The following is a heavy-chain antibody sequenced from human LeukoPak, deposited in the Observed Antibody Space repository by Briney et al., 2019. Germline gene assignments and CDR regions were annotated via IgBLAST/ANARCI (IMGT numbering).Heavy chain of an antibody. CDR3: ARSLSSSWYDY. CDR1: GFTFSSYD. D-gene: IGHD6-13*01. Sequence: PGGSLRLSCAASGFTFSSYDMHWVRQATGKGLEWVSAIGTAGDTYYPGSVKGRFTISRENVKNSLYLHMNSLRAEDTAVYYCARSLSSSWYDYWGQGTLVTVSS. CDR2: IGTAGDT. V-gene: IGHV3-13*01. J-gene: IGHJ4*02.